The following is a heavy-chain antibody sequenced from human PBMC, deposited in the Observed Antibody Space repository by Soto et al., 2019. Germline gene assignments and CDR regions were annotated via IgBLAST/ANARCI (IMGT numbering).Heavy chain of an antibody. Sequence: QVQLQQWGAGLLKPSETLSLTCAVYGGSFSGYYWSWIRQPPGKGLEWIGEINLSGSTNYNPSLTSRVAISVDTAKNRFSLKLDSVTAAGTAVYYCAGGCSSPRCVRWFDPWGQGTLVTVSS. CDR2: INLSGST. CDR1: GGSFSGYY. J-gene: IGHJ5*02. V-gene: IGHV4-34*01. CDR3: AGGCSSPRCVRWFDP. D-gene: IGHD2-2*01.